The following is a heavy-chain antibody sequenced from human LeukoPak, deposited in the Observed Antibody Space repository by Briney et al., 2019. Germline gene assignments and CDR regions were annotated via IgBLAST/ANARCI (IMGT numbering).Heavy chain of an antibody. J-gene: IGHJ3*02. V-gene: IGHV1-2*02. CDR1: GYTFTGYY. Sequence: ASVKVSCKASGYTFTGYYMHWVRQAPGQGLEWMGWINPNSGGTNYAKKFQGRVTMTRDTSVSTAYMELSRLRSDDTAVYYCARPYYYDSRYYPEGEAFDIWGQGTMVTVSS. D-gene: IGHD3-22*01. CDR2: INPNSGGT. CDR3: ARPYYYDSRYYPEGEAFDI.